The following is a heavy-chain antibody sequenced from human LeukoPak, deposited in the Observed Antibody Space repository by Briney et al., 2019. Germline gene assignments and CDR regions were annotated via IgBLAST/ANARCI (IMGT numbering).Heavy chain of an antibody. Sequence: GSLRLSCAASGFTFSSYSMNWVRQPPGKGLEWIGEINHSGSTNYNPSLKSRVTISVDTSKNQFSLKLSSVTAADTAVYYCARGNDYFDYWGQGTLVTVSS. CDR1: GFTFSSYS. CDR3: ARGNDYFDY. CDR2: INHSGST. V-gene: IGHV4-34*01. J-gene: IGHJ4*02.